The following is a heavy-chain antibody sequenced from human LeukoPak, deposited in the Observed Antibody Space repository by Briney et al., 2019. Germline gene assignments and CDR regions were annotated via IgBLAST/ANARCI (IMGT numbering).Heavy chain of an antibody. D-gene: IGHD2-2*01. V-gene: IGHV3-30*02. CDR2: IRDSGTNK. CDR3: ARDRTLVPTDAFDI. CDR1: GFTFSGYG. J-gene: IGHJ3*02. Sequence: PGGSLRLSCAASGFTFSGYGMHWVRQAPGKGLEWVAFIRDSGTNKYYADSVKGRFTISRDNSKNTLYLQMNSLRSEDTAVYYCARDRTLVPTDAFDIWGQGTMVTVSS.